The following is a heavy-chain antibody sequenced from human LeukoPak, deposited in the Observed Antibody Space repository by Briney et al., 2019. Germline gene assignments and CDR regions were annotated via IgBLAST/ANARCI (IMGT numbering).Heavy chain of an antibody. CDR1: GGSISSYY. J-gene: IGHJ2*01. CDR3: ARPHGGSYDDWYFDL. D-gene: IGHD1-26*01. Sequence: SETLSLTCTVSGGSISSYYWSWIRQPPGKGLEWIGYIYYSGSTNYNPSLKSRVTISVDTSKNQFSLKLSSVTAADTAVYYCARPHGGSYDDWYFDLWGRGTLVTVSS. CDR2: IYYSGST. V-gene: IGHV4-59*01.